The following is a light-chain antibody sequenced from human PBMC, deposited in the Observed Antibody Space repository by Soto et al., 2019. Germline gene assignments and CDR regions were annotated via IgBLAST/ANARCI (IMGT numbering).Light chain of an antibody. V-gene: IGKV1-5*03. CDR1: QNINNW. Sequence: DIQMTQSPSTLSASLGDRVTITCRASQNINNWLAWYQQKPGKAPNLLIYTASNLASGVPSRFSGSGSETEFTLTISCLQPEDFGTYYCQQYSSYSSYSFGQGTNLEIK. CDR2: TAS. J-gene: IGKJ2*03. CDR3: QQYSSYSSYS.